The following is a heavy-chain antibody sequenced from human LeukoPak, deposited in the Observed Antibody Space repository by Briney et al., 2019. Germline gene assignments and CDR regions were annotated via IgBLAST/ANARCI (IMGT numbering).Heavy chain of an antibody. Sequence: PSETLSLTCTVSGYSISSGYYWAWIRQSPGKGLEWIGSTYHVAYTYYNPSLESRVTITVDTSTNQFSLKLSSVTAADTAVYYCARLYSGSYIYWGQGTLVTVSS. CDR3: ARLYSGSYIY. J-gene: IGHJ4*02. CDR2: TYHVAYT. D-gene: IGHD1-26*01. CDR1: GYSISSGYY. V-gene: IGHV4-38-2*02.